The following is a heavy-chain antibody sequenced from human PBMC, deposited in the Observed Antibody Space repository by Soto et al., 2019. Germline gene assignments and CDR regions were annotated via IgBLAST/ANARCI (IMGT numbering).Heavy chain of an antibody. Sequence: GGSLRLSCAASGFTFSNAWMNWVRQAPGKGLEWVGRIKSKTDGGTTDYAAPVKGRFTISRDDSKNTLYLQMNSLKTEDTAVYYCTTALPYSSSLYYYYGMDVWGQGTTVTVSS. CDR3: TTALPYSSSLYYYYGMDV. CDR2: IKSKTDGGTT. D-gene: IGHD6-6*01. CDR1: GFTFSNAW. J-gene: IGHJ6*02. V-gene: IGHV3-15*07.